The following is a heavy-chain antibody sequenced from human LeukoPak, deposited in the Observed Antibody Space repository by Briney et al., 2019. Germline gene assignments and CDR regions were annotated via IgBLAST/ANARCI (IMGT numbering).Heavy chain of an antibody. D-gene: IGHD3-10*01. CDR2: INHSGST. CDR3: ARHLAYYGSGSYYNRPRWFDP. CDR1: GGSFSGYY. J-gene: IGHJ5*02. Sequence: SETLSLTCAVYGGSFSGYYWSWIRQPPGKGLEWIGEINHSGSTNYNPSLKSRVTISVDTSKNQFSLKLSSVTAADTAVYYCARHLAYYGSGSYYNRPRWFDPWGQGTLVTVSS. V-gene: IGHV4-34*01.